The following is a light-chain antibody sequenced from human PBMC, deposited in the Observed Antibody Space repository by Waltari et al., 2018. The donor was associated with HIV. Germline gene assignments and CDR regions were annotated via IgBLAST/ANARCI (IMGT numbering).Light chain of an antibody. CDR1: NIGAKP. Sequence: SYVLTQAPSLSVAPGQAASLTCGGNNIGAKPVHWYQQRAGQAPVLVVHDDTDRPSGIPERFSGSNSGNTATLTISRVEAGDEADYYCQVWDESSEHVVFGGGTKVTVL. CDR2: DDT. V-gene: IGLV3-21*02. CDR3: QVWDESSEHVV. J-gene: IGLJ2*01.